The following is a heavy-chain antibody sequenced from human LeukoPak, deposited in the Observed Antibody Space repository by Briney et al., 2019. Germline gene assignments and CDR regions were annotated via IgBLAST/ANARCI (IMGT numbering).Heavy chain of an antibody. Sequence: SETLSLTCTVSGGSISSYYWSWIRQPPGKGLEWIGYIYYSGSTNYNPSLKSRVTISVDTSKNQFSLKLSSVTAADTAVYYCAGTDIWSGELWWAFDIWGQGTMVTVSS. V-gene: IGHV4-59*01. CDR2: IYYSGST. J-gene: IGHJ3*02. D-gene: IGHD3-10*01. CDR1: GGSISSYY. CDR3: AGTDIWSGELWWAFDI.